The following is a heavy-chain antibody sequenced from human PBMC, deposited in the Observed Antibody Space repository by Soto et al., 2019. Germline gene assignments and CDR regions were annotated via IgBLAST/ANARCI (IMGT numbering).Heavy chain of an antibody. CDR1: GNTFTYRY. CDR3: ATGGAGSGPFTWELPDH. J-gene: IGHJ4*02. CDR2: ITPFSGDV. Sequence: QMQLVQSGAEVKRTGSSVTVSCKALGNTFTYRYLHWVRQAPGQPLEWLGWITPFSGDVHYAQKFQERVTITRDRSISTAYMRMSSLRSDDTAMYYCATGGAGSGPFTWELPDHWGQGTLVTVSS. V-gene: IGHV1-45*02. D-gene: IGHD1-26*01.